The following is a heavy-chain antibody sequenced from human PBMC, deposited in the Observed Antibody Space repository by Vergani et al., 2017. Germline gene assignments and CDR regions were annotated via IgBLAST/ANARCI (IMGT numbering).Heavy chain of an antibody. CDR1: GFTFSSYG. Sequence: QVQLVESGGGVVQPGRSLRLSCAASGFTFSSYGMHWVRQAPGKGLEWVAVISYDGSNKYYADSVKGRFTISRDNSKNTLYLQMNSLRAEDTAVYYCARKSYDYVWGSYEGYWGQGTLVTVSS. V-gene: IGHV3-30*03. D-gene: IGHD3-16*01. CDR3: ARKSYDYVWGSYEGY. CDR2: ISYDGSNK. J-gene: IGHJ4*02.